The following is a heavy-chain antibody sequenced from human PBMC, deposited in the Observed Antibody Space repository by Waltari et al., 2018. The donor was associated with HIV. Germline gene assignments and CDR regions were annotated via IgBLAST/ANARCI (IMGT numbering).Heavy chain of an antibody. Sequence: EVRLVESGGGPVQPGGSLRLSCAASGFTISLYNMNWGRQTPGKGLEWVAYISGDGKNKDYADSVKGRFIISKDNGQNFLHLQMDRLSVDDSAKYFCAREVTSSKVMNYWGQGTPVIVSS. CDR1: GFTISLYN. V-gene: IGHV3-48*03. CDR3: AREVTSSKVMNY. CDR2: ISGDGKNK. D-gene: IGHD2-21*02. J-gene: IGHJ4*02.